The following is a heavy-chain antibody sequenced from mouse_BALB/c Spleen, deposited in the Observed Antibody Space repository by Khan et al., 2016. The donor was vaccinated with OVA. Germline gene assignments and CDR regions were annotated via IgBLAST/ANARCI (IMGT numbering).Heavy chain of an antibody. V-gene: IGHV14-3*02. D-gene: IGHD2-1*01. CDR3: ATLYGNLFAF. J-gene: IGHJ3*01. Sequence: VQLQQSGAELVKPGASVKLSCSASGFNIKDTYIHWMKQRPEQGLEWIGRIDPPNDESKYGPKFQAKATLTADTSSNTAYLQLSSLTSEDTAVYYCATLYGNLFAFWGQGTLVSVSA. CDR2: IDPPNDES. CDR1: GFNIKDTY.